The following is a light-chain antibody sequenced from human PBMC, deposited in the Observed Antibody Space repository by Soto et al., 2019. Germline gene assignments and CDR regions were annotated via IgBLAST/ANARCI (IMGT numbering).Light chain of an antibody. V-gene: IGKV1-5*03. CDR3: QHYNSYSEA. CDR2: KAS. Sequence: ESQMTQSPSTLSGSVGDRVTITCGAIQTISSWLAWYQQKPGKAPKLLIYKASTLKSGVPSRFSGSGSGTEFTLTISSLQPDDFATYYCQHYNSYSEAFGQGSKVDI. J-gene: IGKJ1*01. CDR1: QTISSW.